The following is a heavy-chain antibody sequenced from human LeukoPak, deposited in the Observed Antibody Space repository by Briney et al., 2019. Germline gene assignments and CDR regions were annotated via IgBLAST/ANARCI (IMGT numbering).Heavy chain of an antibody. CDR2: IDSDGSST. J-gene: IGHJ4*02. CDR1: GFTLSNYW. Sequence: GGSLRLSCAASGFTLSNYWMHWVRQGPGKGLVWVSRIDSDGSSTSYADSVKCRFTISRDNAKNTLYLQMNSLRADDTAVYYCARDSIAVDGDFDYWGQGTRVTVSS. V-gene: IGHV3-74*01. D-gene: IGHD6-13*01. CDR3: ARDSIAVDGDFDY.